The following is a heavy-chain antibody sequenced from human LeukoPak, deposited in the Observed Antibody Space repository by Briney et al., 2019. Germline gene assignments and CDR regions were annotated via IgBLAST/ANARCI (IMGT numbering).Heavy chain of an antibody. CDR1: GGSFSGYY. D-gene: IGHD6-19*01. V-gene: IGHV4-34*01. CDR3: ARVLEGSSGQHWYFDL. J-gene: IGHJ2*01. Sequence: SETLSLTCAVSGGSFSGYYWSWIRQPPGKGLEWIGEINHSGSTNYNPSLKSRVTISVDTSKNQFSLRLSSVTAADTAVYYCARVLEGSSGQHWYFDLWGRGNLVTVSS. CDR2: INHSGST.